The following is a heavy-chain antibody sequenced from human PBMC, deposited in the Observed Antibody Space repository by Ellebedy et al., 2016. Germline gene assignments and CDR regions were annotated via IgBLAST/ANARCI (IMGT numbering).Heavy chain of an antibody. CDR2: FDPEDGET. V-gene: IGHV1-24*01. CDR3: ARGDILTGLIYYYGMDV. CDR1: GYTLTELS. J-gene: IGHJ6*02. Sequence: ASVKVSXKVSGYTLTELSMHWVRQAPGKGLEWMGGFDPEDGETIYAQKFQGRVTMTEDTSTDTAYMELSSLRSEDTAVYYCARGDILTGLIYYYGMDVWGQGTTVTVSS. D-gene: IGHD3-9*01.